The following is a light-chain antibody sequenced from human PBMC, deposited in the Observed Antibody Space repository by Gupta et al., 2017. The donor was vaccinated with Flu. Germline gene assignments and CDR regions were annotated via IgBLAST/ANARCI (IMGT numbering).Light chain of an antibody. CDR2: GAS. CDR3: QQEGSSPET. Sequence: EIVLTQSPGTLSLSPGERATLSCRASQSVSSSYLAWYQQKPGQAPRLLIFGASSRATGIPDRFSGSGSGTHFTLTISRLEPEDFAVYYCQQEGSSPETFGQGTTVEIK. V-gene: IGKV3-20*01. J-gene: IGKJ1*01. CDR1: QSVSSSY.